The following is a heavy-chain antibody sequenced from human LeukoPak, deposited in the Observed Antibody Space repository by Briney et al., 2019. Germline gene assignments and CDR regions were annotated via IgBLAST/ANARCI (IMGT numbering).Heavy chain of an antibody. Sequence: GGSLRLSCAASGFTFSSYDMHWVRQATGKGLEWVSAIGTAGDTYYPGSVKGRFTISRENAKNTLYLQMNSLRAGDTAVYYCARGGDYYYYMDVWGKGTTVTISS. CDR2: IGTAGDT. J-gene: IGHJ6*03. CDR3: ARGGDYYYYMDV. V-gene: IGHV3-13*01. D-gene: IGHD2-15*01. CDR1: GFTFSSYD.